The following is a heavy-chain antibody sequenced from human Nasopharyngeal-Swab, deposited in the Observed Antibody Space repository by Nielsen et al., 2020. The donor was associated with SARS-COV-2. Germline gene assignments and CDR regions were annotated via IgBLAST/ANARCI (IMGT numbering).Heavy chain of an antibody. J-gene: IGHJ4*02. CDR1: GGSFSGYY. V-gene: IGHV4-34*01. D-gene: IGHD4-17*01. CDR2: INHSGST. Sequence: GSLRLSCAVYGGSFSGYYWSWIRQPPGKGLEWIGEINHSGSTNCNPSLKSRVTISVDTSKNQFSLKLSSVTAADTAVYYCARGNTVTTPPLDYWGQGTLVTVSS. CDR3: ARGNTVTTPPLDY.